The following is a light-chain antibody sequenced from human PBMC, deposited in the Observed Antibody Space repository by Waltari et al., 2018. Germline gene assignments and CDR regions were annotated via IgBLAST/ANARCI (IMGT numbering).Light chain of an antibody. CDR3: QQRNNWPPGFT. CDR2: DAS. Sequence: DIVLTQSPATLSSSSGEKATLPCRASQSVGSNVAWYQQKAGQAPRLLIYDASNRATGIPARFSGSGSGTDFTLTISSLEPEDFAVYYCQQRNNWPPGFTFGPGTKVDIK. V-gene: IGKV3-11*01. J-gene: IGKJ3*01. CDR1: QSVGSN.